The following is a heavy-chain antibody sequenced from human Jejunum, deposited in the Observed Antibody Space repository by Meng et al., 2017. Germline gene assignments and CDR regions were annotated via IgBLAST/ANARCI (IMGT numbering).Heavy chain of an antibody. Sequence: GSLRLSCTVSGGSISSYYWFWIRQPPGKGLEWIGYIHNSGSTNYNSSLKSRLTISVDRSKNQFSLTLSSVTAADTAVYYCARSRSAGTALDAFDIWGQGTKVT. CDR3: ARSRSAGTALDAFDI. V-gene: IGHV4-59*01. J-gene: IGHJ3*02. CDR2: IHNSGST. D-gene: IGHD6-13*01. CDR1: GGSISSYY.